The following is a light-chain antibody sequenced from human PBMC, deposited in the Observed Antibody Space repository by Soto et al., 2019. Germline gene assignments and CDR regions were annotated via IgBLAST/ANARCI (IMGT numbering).Light chain of an antibody. Sequence: QSALTQPASVSGSPGQSITISCTGTSSDVGGYNYVSWYQQHPGKAPKLMIYDVSNRPSGVSNRFSGSKSGNTASLTISGLRSEDKAGYDCTSYTNTRTPRYVSGMGTKLTFL. CDR2: DVS. J-gene: IGLJ1*01. CDR1: SSDVGGYNY. CDR3: TSYTNTRTPRYV. V-gene: IGLV2-14*01.